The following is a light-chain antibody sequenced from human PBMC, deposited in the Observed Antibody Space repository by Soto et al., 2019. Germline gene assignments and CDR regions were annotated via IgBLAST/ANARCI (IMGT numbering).Light chain of an antibody. V-gene: IGLV1-40*01. CDR3: QSYDSSLSGYVV. J-gene: IGLJ2*01. Sequence: QSVLTQPPSVSGAPGQRVTISCTGSSSNIGAGYDVHWYQQLPGTAPKLLIYGNSNRPSGVPDRFSGSKSGTSASLAITGLQAEDEDDYSCQSYDSSLSGYVVFGGGTKVTVL. CDR1: SSNIGAGYD. CDR2: GNS.